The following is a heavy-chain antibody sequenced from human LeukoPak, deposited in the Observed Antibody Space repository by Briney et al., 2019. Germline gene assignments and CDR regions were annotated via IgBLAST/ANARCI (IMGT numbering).Heavy chain of an antibody. CDR1: GGSISSYY. D-gene: IGHD2-15*01. V-gene: IGHV4-39*01. CDR3: ARPLYCSGVSCQKWGF. Sequence: PSETLSLTCTVSGGSISSYYWGWIRQPPGKGLEWIGSIYYSGSTYYNSSLKSRLTISIDTSKNQFSLKLSSVTAADTAVYYCARPLYCSGVSCQKWGFWGQGTLVSVSS. CDR2: IYYSGST. J-gene: IGHJ4*02.